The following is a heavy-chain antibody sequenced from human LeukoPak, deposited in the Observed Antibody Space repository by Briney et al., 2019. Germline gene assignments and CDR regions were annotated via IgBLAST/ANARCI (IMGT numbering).Heavy chain of an antibody. CDR1: GDSVSSNSAA. CDR2: TSYRSKWYN. J-gene: IGHJ4*02. V-gene: IGHV6-1*01. Sequence: SQTLSLACAISGDSVSSNSAAWNWIRQSPSRGLEWLGRTSYRSKWYNDSAVSVKSRITINPDTSKNQFSLHLNSVTPEDTAVYYCARDHGSSWYSFDYWGQGIQVTVSS. CDR3: ARDHGSSWYSFDY. D-gene: IGHD6-13*01.